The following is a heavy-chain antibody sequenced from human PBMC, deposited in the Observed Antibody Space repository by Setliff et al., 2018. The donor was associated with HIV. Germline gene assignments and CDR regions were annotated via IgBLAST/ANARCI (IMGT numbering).Heavy chain of an antibody. V-gene: IGHV3-15*01. Sequence: GGSLRLSCAASGFTFDDYGMNWVRQVPGKGLEWVGHIKSKTDGGTTDYAAPVKGRFTISRDDSKTTLYLQMNSLKTEDTAVYYCTTEDPWLRFGHWGQGTLVTVSS. J-gene: IGHJ5*02. CDR1: GFTFDDYG. D-gene: IGHD5-12*01. CDR3: TTEDPWLRFGH. CDR2: IKSKTDGGTT.